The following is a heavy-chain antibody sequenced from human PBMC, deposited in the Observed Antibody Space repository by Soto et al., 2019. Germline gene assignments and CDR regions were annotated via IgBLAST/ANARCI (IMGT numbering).Heavy chain of an antibody. CDR1: GFTFSSYS. CDR3: ARVRGGGPSIAAAGSYYYYMDV. V-gene: IGHV3-21*01. Sequence: EVQLVESGGGLVKPGGSLRLSCAASGFTFSSYSMNWVRQAPGKGLEWVSFISSSSSYIYYADSVKGRFTISRDNAKNSLYLQMNSLRAEDTAVYYCARVRGGGPSIAAAGSYYYYMDVWGKGTTVTVSS. CDR2: ISSSSSYI. J-gene: IGHJ6*03. D-gene: IGHD6-13*01.